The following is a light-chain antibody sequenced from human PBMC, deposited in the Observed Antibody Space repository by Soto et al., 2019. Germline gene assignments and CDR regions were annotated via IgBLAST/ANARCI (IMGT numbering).Light chain of an antibody. CDR3: QQYNSYSST. CDR1: QSIGSW. CDR2: KTS. Sequence: TQMTQSAATLSASVGDRVTITCRASQSIGSWLAWYQQKPGKAPKLLIYKTSSLESGVPSRFSGSGSGTEFTLTISSLQPDDFATYYCQQYNSYSSTFGQGTKV. J-gene: IGKJ1*01. V-gene: IGKV1-5*03.